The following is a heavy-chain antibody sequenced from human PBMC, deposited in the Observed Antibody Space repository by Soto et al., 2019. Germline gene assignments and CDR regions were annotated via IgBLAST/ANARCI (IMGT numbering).Heavy chain of an antibody. CDR3: GRAVDSAMVDNWIDP. CDR1: GDSVRSHY. Sequence: QVQLQESGPGLVKPSETLSLTCAVSGDSVRSHYWSWIRQPPGKGLEWIGYISYTGGSNYNPALASRAAIILDVSKSQVSLPLTSLTTADTAVYYCGRAVDSAMVDNWIDPWGQGTLVTVSS. J-gene: IGHJ5*02. V-gene: IGHV4-59*02. D-gene: IGHD5-18*01. CDR2: ISYTGGS.